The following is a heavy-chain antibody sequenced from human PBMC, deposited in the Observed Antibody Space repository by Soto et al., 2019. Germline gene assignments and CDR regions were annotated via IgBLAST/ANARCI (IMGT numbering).Heavy chain of an antibody. Sequence: PSETLSLTCTVSGGSISSYYWSWIRQPPGKGLEWIGYIYYSGSTNYNPSLKSRVTISVDTSKNQFSLKLSSVTAADTAVYYCAIRGDDILTGYFDYWGQGTLVIGS. CDR3: AIRGDDILTGYFDY. J-gene: IGHJ4*02. CDR2: IYYSGST. CDR1: GGSISSYY. V-gene: IGHV4-59*01. D-gene: IGHD3-9*01.